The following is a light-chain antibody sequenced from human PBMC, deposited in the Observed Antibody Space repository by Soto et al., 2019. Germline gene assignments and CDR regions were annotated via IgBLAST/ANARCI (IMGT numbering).Light chain of an antibody. CDR1: SSDIGSTY. J-gene: IGLJ2*01. CDR3: AAWDDSLSGPV. CDR2: TND. V-gene: IGLV1-47*01. Sequence: QSVLTQPPSASGTPGQWVTISCSGSSSDIGSTYVYWYQQLPGKAPKLLIHTNDRRPSGVPDRFSGSKSGTSASLAISGLRSEDEADYYCAAWDDSLSGPVLGGGTKLTVL.